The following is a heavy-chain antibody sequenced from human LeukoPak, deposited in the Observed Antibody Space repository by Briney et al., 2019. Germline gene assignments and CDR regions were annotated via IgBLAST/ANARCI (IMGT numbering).Heavy chain of an antibody. Sequence: QPSETLSLTCTVSGYSISSGYYWGWIRQPPGKGLEWIGSIYHSGSTYYNPSLKSRVTISEDTSKNQFSLKLSSVTAADTAVYYCARHEWFGEYYYFDYWGQGTLVTVSS. CDR1: GYSISSGYY. CDR2: IYHSGST. V-gene: IGHV4-38-2*02. CDR3: ARHEWFGEYYYFDY. J-gene: IGHJ4*02. D-gene: IGHD3-10*01.